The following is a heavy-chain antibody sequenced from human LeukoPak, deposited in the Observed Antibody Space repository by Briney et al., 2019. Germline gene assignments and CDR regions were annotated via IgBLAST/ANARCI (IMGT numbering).Heavy chain of an antibody. J-gene: IGHJ5*02. CDR2: INPSGSST. Sequence: ASVKVSCKASGYTFTGYYMHWVRQAPGQGLEWMGLINPSGSSTLYAQKFQGRVTMTRDMSTTTDHMELSSLRSEDTAVYYCARDNSVGDIAWWFDPWGQGTLVTVSS. V-gene: IGHV1-46*01. D-gene: IGHD3-16*02. CDR3: ARDNSVGDIAWWFDP. CDR1: GYTFTGYY.